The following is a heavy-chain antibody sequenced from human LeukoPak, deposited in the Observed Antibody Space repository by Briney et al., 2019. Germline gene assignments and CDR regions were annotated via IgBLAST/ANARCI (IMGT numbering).Heavy chain of an antibody. D-gene: IGHD2-15*01. CDR2: MYSSGRT. CDR3: ARGYCSGGSCYSPLKNWFDP. V-gene: IGHV4-39*07. J-gene: IGHJ5*02. Sequence: PSETLSLTCTVSGGSISRSDYSWGWVRQPPGKALEWIGSMYSSGRTYFNPSLKSRVTISVDTSKNQFSLKLSSVTAADTAVYYCARGYCSGGSCYSPLKNWFDPWGQGTLVTVSS. CDR1: GGSISRSDYS.